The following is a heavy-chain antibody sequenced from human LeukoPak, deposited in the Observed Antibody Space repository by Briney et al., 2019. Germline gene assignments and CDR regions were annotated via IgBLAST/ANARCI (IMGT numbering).Heavy chain of an antibody. Sequence: SETLSLTCAVYVGPFSGYYWSWIRQPPGKGLEWIGEINHSGSTNYNSSLKSRVTISVDTSKNEFSLKLSSVTAADTAVYYCARSWAPGYCSTTTCYNFDFWGQGTLATVSS. J-gene: IGHJ4*02. CDR2: INHSGST. CDR3: ARSWAPGYCSTTTCYNFDF. CDR1: VGPFSGYY. D-gene: IGHD2-2*01. V-gene: IGHV4-34*01.